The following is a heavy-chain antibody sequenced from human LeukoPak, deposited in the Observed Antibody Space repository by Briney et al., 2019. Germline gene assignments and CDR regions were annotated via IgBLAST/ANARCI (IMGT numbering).Heavy chain of an antibody. CDR2: ISAYNGNT. V-gene: IGHV1-18*01. J-gene: IGHJ5*02. CDR3: ARDPPYSSGRNNWFDP. CDR1: GYTFTSYG. Sequence: ASVKVSCKASGYTFTSYGISWVRQAPGQGLEWMGWISAYNGNTNYAQKLQGRVTMTTDTSTSTAYMELRSPRSDDTAVYYCARDPPYSSGRNNWFDPWGQGTLVTVSS. D-gene: IGHD6-19*01.